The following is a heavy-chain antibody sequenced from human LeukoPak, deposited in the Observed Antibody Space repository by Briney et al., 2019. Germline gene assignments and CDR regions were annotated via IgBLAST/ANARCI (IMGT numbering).Heavy chain of an antibody. V-gene: IGHV1-69*04. J-gene: IGHJ2*01. D-gene: IGHD4-17*01. CDR3: ARNLGTVTPPSWYFDL. CDR2: IIPTLDIA. Sequence: GASVKVSCKASGGTFSSYAISWVRQAPGQGLEWMGRIIPTLDIANYAQKFQGRVTITADKSTSTAYMELSSLRSEETAVYYCARNLGTVTPPSWYFDLWGRGTLDTVSS. CDR1: GGTFSSYA.